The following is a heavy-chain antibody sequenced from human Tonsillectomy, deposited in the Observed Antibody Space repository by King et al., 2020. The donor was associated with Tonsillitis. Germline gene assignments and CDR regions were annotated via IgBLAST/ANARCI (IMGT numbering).Heavy chain of an antibody. J-gene: IGHJ2*01. CDR1: GGSFSGYF. D-gene: IGHD2-15*01. Sequence: VQLQQWGAGLLKPSETLSLTCAVYGGSFSGYFWTWIRQPPGKGLEWIGEINHSGSTNYNPSLKSRVTISVDTSKNQFSLKLSPVTAADTAVYYCARGVVEFRYFDLWGRGTLVTVSS. CDR3: ARGVVEFRYFDL. V-gene: IGHV4-34*01. CDR2: INHSGST.